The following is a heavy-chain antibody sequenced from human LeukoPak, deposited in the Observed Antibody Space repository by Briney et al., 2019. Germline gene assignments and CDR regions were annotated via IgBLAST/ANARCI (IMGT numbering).Heavy chain of an antibody. D-gene: IGHD3-10*01. J-gene: IGHJ4*02. Sequence: PGGSLRLSCAASGFTFSSYSMNWVRQAPGKGLEWVSYISSSSSTIYYADSVKGRFTISRDNAKNPLYLQMNSLRAEDTAVYYCARGQHTDYIRWGQGTLVTVSS. V-gene: IGHV3-48*01. CDR3: ARGQHTDYIR. CDR1: GFTFSSYS. CDR2: ISSSSSTI.